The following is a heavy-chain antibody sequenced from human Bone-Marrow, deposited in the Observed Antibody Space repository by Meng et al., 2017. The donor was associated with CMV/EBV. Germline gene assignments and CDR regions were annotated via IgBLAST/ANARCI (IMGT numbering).Heavy chain of an antibody. D-gene: IGHD2-2*01. CDR1: GYTFTSYY. Sequence: ASVKVSCKASGYTFTSYYMHWVRQAPGQGLEWMGIINPSGGSTSYAQKFQGRVTMTRDTSTSTVYMELSSLRSEDTAVYYCARDMGNCSSTSCKTSYYYYGMDVWGQETTVTVSS. CDR3: ARDMGNCSSTSCKTSYYYYGMDV. V-gene: IGHV1-46*01. J-gene: IGHJ6*02. CDR2: INPSGGST.